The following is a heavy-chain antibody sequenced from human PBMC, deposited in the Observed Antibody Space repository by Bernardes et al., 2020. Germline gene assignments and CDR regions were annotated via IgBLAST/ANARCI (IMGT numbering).Heavy chain of an antibody. D-gene: IGHD2-15*01. CDR2: IYYSGST. Sequence: SETLSLTFTVSGGSISSYYWSWIRQPPGKGLEWIGYIYYSGSTNYNPSLKSRVTISVDTSKNQFSLKLSSVTAADTAVYYCARDLGYCSGGSCYSGWFDPWGQGTLVTVSS. CDR3: ARDLGYCSGGSCYSGWFDP. J-gene: IGHJ5*02. V-gene: IGHV4-59*01. CDR1: GGSISSYY.